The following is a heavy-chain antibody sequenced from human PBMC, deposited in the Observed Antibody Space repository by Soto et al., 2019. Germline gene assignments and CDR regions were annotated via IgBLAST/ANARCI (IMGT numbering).Heavy chain of an antibody. Sequence: QVQLQQWGAELLKPSETLSLSCAVYGGTLSGYYWSWIRLPPGKGLEWIGEINSSGSTNYNPSLTSGGSISVDTSKNQFSLKLSSVTAADTAVYYCARAGFDGPWDAFDIWGQGTMVTVSS. V-gene: IGHV4-34*01. D-gene: IGHD3-16*01. CDR2: INSSGST. CDR3: ARAGFDGPWDAFDI. J-gene: IGHJ3*02. CDR1: GGTLSGYY.